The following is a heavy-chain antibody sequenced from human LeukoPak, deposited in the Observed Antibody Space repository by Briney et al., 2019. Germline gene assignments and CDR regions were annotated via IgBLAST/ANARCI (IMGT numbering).Heavy chain of an antibody. V-gene: IGHV5-51*01. J-gene: IGHJ5*02. D-gene: IGHD6-19*01. CDR2: IYPGDSDT. CDR3: ARLIAVAGIRGWFDP. CDR1: GYSFTSYW. Sequence: GESLKISCKGSGYSFTSYWIGWVRQMPGKGLEWMGIIYPGDSDTRYSPSFQGQVTISADKSISTAYLQWSSLKASDTAMYYCARLIAVAGIRGWFDPWSQGTLVTVSS.